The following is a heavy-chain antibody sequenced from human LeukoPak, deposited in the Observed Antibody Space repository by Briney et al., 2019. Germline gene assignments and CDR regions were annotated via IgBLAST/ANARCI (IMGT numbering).Heavy chain of an antibody. CDR2: ISYDGSSK. D-gene: IGHD3-3*01. CDR3: ARGRFLEPGAFDI. J-gene: IGHJ3*02. V-gene: IGHV3-30*04. CDR1: GFTFSTYA. Sequence: PGGSLRLSCAASGFTFSTYAMHWVRQAPGKGLEWVAVISYDGSSKYYADSVKGRFTISRDNAKNSLYLQMNSLRAEDTAVYYCARGRFLEPGAFDIWGQGTMVTVSS.